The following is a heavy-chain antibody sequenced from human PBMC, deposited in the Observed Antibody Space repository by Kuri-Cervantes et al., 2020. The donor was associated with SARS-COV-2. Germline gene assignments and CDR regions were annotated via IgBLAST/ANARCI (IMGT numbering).Heavy chain of an antibody. CDR2: TYSGGNA. V-gene: IGHV3-53*01. D-gene: IGHD3-22*01. CDR1: GFTVSRNY. Sequence: GESLKISCAVSGFTVSRNYMSWVRQAPGKGLEWVSVTYSGGNAYYADSVKGRFTISRDNSKNTLYLQMNSLRAEDTAVYYCASIVTGDSSGYYWGQGTLVTVSS. CDR3: ASIVTGDSSGYY. J-gene: IGHJ4*02.